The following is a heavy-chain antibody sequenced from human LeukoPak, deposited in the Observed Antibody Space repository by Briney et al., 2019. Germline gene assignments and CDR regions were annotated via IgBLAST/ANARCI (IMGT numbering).Heavy chain of an antibody. J-gene: IGHJ4*02. CDR2: IRSKANSYAT. V-gene: IGHV3-73*01. CDR1: GFTFSSSA. CDR3: TPLHDSKVDSAPFDY. D-gene: IGHD3-22*01. Sequence: PGGSLRLSCAASGFTFSSSAMHWVRQASGKGLEWVGRIRSKANSYATAYAASVKGRFTISRDDSKNTAYLQMNSLKTEDTAVYYCTPLHDSKVDSAPFDYWGQGTLVTVSS.